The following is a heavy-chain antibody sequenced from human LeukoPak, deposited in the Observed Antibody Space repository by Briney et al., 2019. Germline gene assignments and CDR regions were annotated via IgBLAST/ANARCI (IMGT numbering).Heavy chain of an antibody. J-gene: IGHJ4*02. CDR1: GYTFTGYY. Sequence: ASVKVSCKASGYTFTGYYMHWVRQAPGQGLEWMGWINPNSGDTNYAQKFQGRVTMTRDTSISTAYMELSRLRSDDTAVYYCARSDSPRVVPAAISPTDYWGQGTLVTVSS. D-gene: IGHD2-2*01. V-gene: IGHV1-2*02. CDR3: ARSDSPRVVPAAISPTDY. CDR2: INPNSGDT.